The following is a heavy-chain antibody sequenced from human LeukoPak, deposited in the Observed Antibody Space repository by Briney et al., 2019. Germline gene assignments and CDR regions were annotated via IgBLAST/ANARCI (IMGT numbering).Heavy chain of an antibody. Sequence: RASVKVSCKASGGTFSSYAISWVRQAPGQGLEWMGGIIPIFGTANYAQKFQGRVTNTTDESTSTAYMELSSLRSEDTAVYYCARVNVRGNWFDPWGQGTLVTVSS. J-gene: IGHJ5*02. CDR1: GGTFSSYA. CDR3: ARVNVRGNWFDP. CDR2: IIPIFGTA. V-gene: IGHV1-69*05.